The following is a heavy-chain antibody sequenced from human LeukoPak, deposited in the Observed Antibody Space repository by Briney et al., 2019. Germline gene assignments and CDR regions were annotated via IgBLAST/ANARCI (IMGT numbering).Heavy chain of an antibody. Sequence: GGSLRLSCVGSGFTFSSHEMSWVRQAPGKGLEWVGRIKSKTDGGTTDYAAPVKGRFTISRDDSKNTLYLQMNSLKTEDTALYYCTTITMVRGETNWFDPWGQGTLVTVSS. CDR1: GFTFSSHE. V-gene: IGHV3-15*01. J-gene: IGHJ5*02. CDR3: TTITMVRGETNWFDP. CDR2: IKSKTDGGTT. D-gene: IGHD3-10*01.